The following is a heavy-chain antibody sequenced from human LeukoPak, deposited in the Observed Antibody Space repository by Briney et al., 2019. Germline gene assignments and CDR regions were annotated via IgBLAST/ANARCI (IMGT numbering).Heavy chain of an antibody. J-gene: IGHJ4*02. D-gene: IGHD2-8*01. Sequence: PGGSLRLSCAASGFTFSSYAMHWVRQAPGKGLEWVAVISYDGSNKYYADSVKGRFTISRDNSKNTLYLQMNSLRAEDTAVYYCARGYCTNGVCPSLDYWGQGTLVTVSS. V-gene: IGHV3-30*04. CDR1: GFTFSSYA. CDR2: ISYDGSNK. CDR3: ARGYCTNGVCPSLDY.